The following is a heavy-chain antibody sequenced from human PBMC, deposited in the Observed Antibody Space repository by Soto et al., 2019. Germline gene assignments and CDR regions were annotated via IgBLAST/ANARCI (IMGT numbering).Heavy chain of an antibody. J-gene: IGHJ4*02. V-gene: IGHV3-23*01. CDR2: ITGSGDNR. CDR1: GFTVSSYA. D-gene: IGHD6-19*01. CDR3: AKGPHSSGWHYFDY. Sequence: DVQLLESGGALGQPGGSLRLSCAASGFTVSSYAMSWVRQAPGKGLEWVSTITGSGDNRYYADSVKGRFTISRDNSENTLYLQMISLRAEDMAIYYCAKGPHSSGWHYFDYWGQGTLVTVSS.